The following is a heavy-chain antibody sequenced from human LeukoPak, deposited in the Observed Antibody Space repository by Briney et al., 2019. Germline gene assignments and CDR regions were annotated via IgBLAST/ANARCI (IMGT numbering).Heavy chain of an antibody. V-gene: IGHV4-31*01. D-gene: IGHD1-26*01. Sequence: SQTLSLTCTVSGGSISSGGYYWSWIRQHPGKGLEWIGYIYYSGSTYYNPSLKSLVTISVDTSKNQFSLKLSSVTAAATAVYYCARSSRAHFDYWGQGTLVTASS. CDR2: IYYSGST. J-gene: IGHJ4*02. CDR3: ARSSRAHFDY. CDR1: GGSISSGGYY.